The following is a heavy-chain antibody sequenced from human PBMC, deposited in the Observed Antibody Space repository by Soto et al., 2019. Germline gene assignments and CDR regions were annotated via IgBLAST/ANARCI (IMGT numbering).Heavy chain of an antibody. CDR1: GYTFTSYG. Sequence: AASVKVSCKASGYTFTSYGIHWVRQAPGQRLEWTGWINAGNGNTKYSEKFQGRVTITRDTSASTAYLELSSLRSEDTAVYYCARDPIDSSAYYHHDYYGMDVWGQGTTVTVSS. J-gene: IGHJ6*02. CDR2: INAGNGNT. CDR3: ARDPIDSSAYYHHDYYGMDV. D-gene: IGHD3-22*01. V-gene: IGHV1-3*01.